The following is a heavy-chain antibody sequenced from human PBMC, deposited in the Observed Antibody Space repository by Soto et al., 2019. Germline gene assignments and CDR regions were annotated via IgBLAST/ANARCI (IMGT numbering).Heavy chain of an antibody. Sequence: GASVKVSCKASGYTFTSYYMHWVQQAPGQGLEWMGIINPSGGSTSYAQKFQGRVTMTRDTSTSTVYMELSSLRSEDTAVYYCAREDRALYYYYGMDVWGQGTTVTVS. CDR3: AREDRALYYYYGMDV. CDR2: INPSGGST. J-gene: IGHJ6*02. V-gene: IGHV1-46*01. CDR1: GYTFTSYY.